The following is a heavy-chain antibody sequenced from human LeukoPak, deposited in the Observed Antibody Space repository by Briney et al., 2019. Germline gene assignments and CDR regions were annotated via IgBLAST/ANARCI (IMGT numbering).Heavy chain of an antibody. D-gene: IGHD1-26*01. CDR2: ISFDGSNK. CDR1: GFTFSTYA. V-gene: IGHV3-30*04. CDR3: ARGNSGSYSQDWFDP. J-gene: IGHJ5*02. Sequence: GGSLRLSCAASGFTFSTYAMHWVRQAPGKGLGWGSVISFDGSNKYYAESVKGRFTISRDNAKNSLYLQMNSLRDEDMALYYCARGNSGSYSQDWFDPWGQGTLVTVSS.